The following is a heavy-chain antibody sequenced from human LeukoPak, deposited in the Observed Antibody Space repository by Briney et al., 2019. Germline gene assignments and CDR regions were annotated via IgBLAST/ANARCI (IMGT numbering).Heavy chain of an antibody. D-gene: IGHD2-2*01. J-gene: IGHJ5*02. CDR1: GGSISSGGYY. V-gene: IGHV4-31*03. CDR2: IYYSGST. CDR3: ARGIGYCSSTSCENWFDP. Sequence: PSQTLSLTCTVSGGSISSGGYYWSWIRQHPGKGLEWIGYIYYSGSTYYNPSLKGRVTISVDTSKNQFSLKLSSVTAADTAMYYCARGIGYCSSTSCENWFDPWGQGTLVTVSS.